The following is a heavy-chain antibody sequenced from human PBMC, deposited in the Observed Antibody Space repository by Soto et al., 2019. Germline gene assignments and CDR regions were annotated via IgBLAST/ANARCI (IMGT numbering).Heavy chain of an antibody. CDR1: GYTFTSYD. V-gene: IGHV1-8*01. Sequence: ASVKVSCKASGYTFTSYDINWVRQATGQGLEWMGWMNPNSGNTGYAQKFQGRVTMTRNTSISTAYMELSSLRSEDTAVYYCASSGYYDFWSGYYYYYMDVWGKGTTVTVSS. CDR2: MNPNSGNT. D-gene: IGHD3-3*01. CDR3: ASSGYYDFWSGYYYYYMDV. J-gene: IGHJ6*03.